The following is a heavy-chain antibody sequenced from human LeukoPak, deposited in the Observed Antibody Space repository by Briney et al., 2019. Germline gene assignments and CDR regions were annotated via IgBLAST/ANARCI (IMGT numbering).Heavy chain of an antibody. J-gene: IGHJ4*02. Sequence: PGGSLRLSCAASGFTFSTYWMHWVRQVPGKGLVWVSRINSDGTSTSYADSVKGRFTISRDNAKNSLYLQMNSLRAEDTAVYYCARGGYDFDYWGQGTLVTVSS. D-gene: IGHD5-12*01. CDR2: INSDGTST. CDR3: ARGGYDFDY. CDR1: GFTFSTYW. V-gene: IGHV3-74*01.